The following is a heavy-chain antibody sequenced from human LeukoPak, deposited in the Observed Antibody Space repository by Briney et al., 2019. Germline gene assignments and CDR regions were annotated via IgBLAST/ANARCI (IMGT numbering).Heavy chain of an antibody. V-gene: IGHV5-10-1*01. J-gene: IGHJ6*02. CDR1: GYSFSNYW. CDR2: VAPGDSYT. CDR3: ARQPLDYYGLDV. Sequence: KDGESLKISCQGLGYSFSNYWIVWVRQTPEKGSEWMGRVAPGDSYTNYNPSLQGHVTISAAKSINTAYLQWSTVKASDSAIYYCARQPLDYYGLDVWGQGTTVIVSS.